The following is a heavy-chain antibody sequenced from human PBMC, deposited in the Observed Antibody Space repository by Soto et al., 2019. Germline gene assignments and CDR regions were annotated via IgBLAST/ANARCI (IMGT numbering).Heavy chain of an antibody. J-gene: IGHJ4*02. D-gene: IGHD7-27*01. Sequence: EVQLVESGGGLVRPGESLRLSCAASGFTFSTYTMTWVRQAPGKGLEWVSSISFSSTNINYADSVKGRFTISRDNAKNSLYLQMNSPRVEDTAVYYCARGAGDLPYWGQGTLVTVSS. CDR1: GFTFSTYT. CDR3: ARGAGDLPY. V-gene: IGHV3-21*01. CDR2: ISFSSTNI.